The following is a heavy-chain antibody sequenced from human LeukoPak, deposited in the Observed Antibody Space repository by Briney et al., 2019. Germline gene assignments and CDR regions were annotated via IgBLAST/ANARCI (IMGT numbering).Heavy chain of an antibody. J-gene: IGHJ4*02. Sequence: PGGSLRLSCAASGFTFNTYAVHWVRQAPGKGLEWMAVISYDGNYKYYVDSVKGRFTISRDNSKSTLYLQMNSLRTEDTALYYCARGGSGWFFDYWGQGTLVTVSS. D-gene: IGHD6-19*01. V-gene: IGHV3-30-3*01. CDR1: GFTFNTYA. CDR2: ISYDGNYK. CDR3: ARGGSGWFFDY.